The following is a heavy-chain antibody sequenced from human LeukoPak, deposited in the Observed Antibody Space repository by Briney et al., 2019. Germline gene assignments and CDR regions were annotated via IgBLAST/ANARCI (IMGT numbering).Heavy chain of an antibody. Sequence: SVKVSCKASGGTFSSYAISWARQAPGQGLEWMGGIIPIFGTANYAQKFQGRVTITADKSTSTAYMELSSLRSEDTAVYYCAREEYDYVWGSYRPLDYWGQGTLVTVSS. V-gene: IGHV1-69*06. CDR1: GGTFSSYA. J-gene: IGHJ4*02. CDR2: IIPIFGTA. D-gene: IGHD3-16*02. CDR3: AREEYDYVWGSYRPLDY.